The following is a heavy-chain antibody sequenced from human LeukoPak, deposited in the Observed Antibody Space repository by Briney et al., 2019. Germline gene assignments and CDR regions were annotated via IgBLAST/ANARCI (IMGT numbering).Heavy chain of an antibody. D-gene: IGHD6-13*01. CDR2: IYSGGST. CDR1: GFTVSSNY. CDR3: ARAGAAAGTFDY. V-gene: IGHV3-53*01. J-gene: IGHJ4*02. Sequence: GGSLRLSCAASGFTVSSNYMSWVRQAPGKGLEWVSVIYSGGSTYYADSVKGRFTISRDNSKNTLYLQMNSLRAEGTAVYYCARAGAAAGTFDYWGQGTLVTVSS.